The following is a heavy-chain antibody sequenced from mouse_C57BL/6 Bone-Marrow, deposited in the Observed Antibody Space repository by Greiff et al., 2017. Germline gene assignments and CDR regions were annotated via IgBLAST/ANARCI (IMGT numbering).Heavy chain of an antibody. Sequence: EVKLMESGGGLVQPKGSLKLSCAASGFSFNTYAMNWVRQAPGKGLEWVARIRSTSNNYATYYADSVKDRFTISRDDSESMLYLQMNNLKTEDTAMYYCVRLSYYTDYYFDYWGQGTTLTVSS. V-gene: IGHV10-1*01. J-gene: IGHJ2*01. CDR3: VRLSYYTDYYFDY. CDR1: GFSFNTYA. CDR2: IRSTSNNYAT. D-gene: IGHD2-12*01.